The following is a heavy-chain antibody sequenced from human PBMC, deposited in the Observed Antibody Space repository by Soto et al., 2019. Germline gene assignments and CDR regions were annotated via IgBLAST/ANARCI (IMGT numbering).Heavy chain of an antibody. CDR1: GFNFSDSS. D-gene: IGHD6-13*01. J-gene: IGHJ5*02. V-gene: IGHV3-11*06. Sequence: VQLVESGGGPVRPGGSLKLSCAASGFNFSDSSMNWIRQAPGKGLEWVSYISSGTSYTNYADSVKGRFTISRDNAKNSLFLHMNSLRAEDTAVYYCARSVVSSTRFDPWGQGTLVTVSS. CDR2: ISSGTSYT. CDR3: ARSVVSSTRFDP.